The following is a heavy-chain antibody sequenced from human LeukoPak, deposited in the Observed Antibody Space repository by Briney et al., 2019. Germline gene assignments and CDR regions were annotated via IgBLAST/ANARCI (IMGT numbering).Heavy chain of an antibody. Sequence: GGSLRPSCAASGFTFSSYAMSWVRQAPGKGLEWVSAISGSGGSTYYADSVKGRFTISRDNSKNTLYLQMNSLRAEDTAVYYCAKALDTAIIAEYFQHWGQGTLVTVSS. CDR2: ISGSGGST. J-gene: IGHJ1*01. V-gene: IGHV3-23*01. CDR1: GFTFSSYA. D-gene: IGHD5-18*01. CDR3: AKALDTAIIAEYFQH.